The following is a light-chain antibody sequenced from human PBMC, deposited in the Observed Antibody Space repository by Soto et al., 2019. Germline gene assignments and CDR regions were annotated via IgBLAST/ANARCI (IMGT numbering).Light chain of an antibody. CDR2: GAS. CDR3: QQYSSSPAT. V-gene: IGKV3-20*01. CDR1: HSVRSSH. Sequence: EIVLTHSPGTLALSPGERATLSCRASHSVRSSHLAWYQQKPGQAPRLLIYGASSRATGTPDRFSGSGSGTDFTLTISRLEPEDFAVYSCQQYSSSPATFGQGTKVDIK. J-gene: IGKJ1*01.